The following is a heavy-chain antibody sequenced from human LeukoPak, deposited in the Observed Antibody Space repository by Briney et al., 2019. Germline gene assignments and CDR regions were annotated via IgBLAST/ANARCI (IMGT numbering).Heavy chain of an antibody. D-gene: IGHD6-19*01. CDR3: ATDRASKGEQWLGYLSF. J-gene: IGHJ4*02. CDR2: ISSDGSNE. Sequence: PGGSLRLSCAASGFMFSNYWMSWVRQAPGKGLEGGTVISSDGSNEYYADSVKGRFTISRDNSKNTLYLQMNSLRTEDTAVYYCATDRASKGEQWLGYLSFWGQGTLVTVSS. CDR1: GFMFSNYW. V-gene: IGHV3-30*03.